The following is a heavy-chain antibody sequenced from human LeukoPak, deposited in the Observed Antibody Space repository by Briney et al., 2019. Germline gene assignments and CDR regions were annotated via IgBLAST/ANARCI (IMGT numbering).Heavy chain of an antibody. J-gene: IGHJ3*02. CDR2: IRSKANSYAT. D-gene: IGHD3-22*01. CDR3: TSTYYYDSSGKSNAFDI. Sequence: GGSLRLSCAASGFTFSGSAMHWVRQASGKGLEWVGRIRSKANSYATAYAASVKGRFTISRDDSKNTAYLQMNSLKTEDTAVYYCTSTYYYDSSGKSNAFDIWGQGTMVTVSS. CDR1: GFTFSGSA. V-gene: IGHV3-73*01.